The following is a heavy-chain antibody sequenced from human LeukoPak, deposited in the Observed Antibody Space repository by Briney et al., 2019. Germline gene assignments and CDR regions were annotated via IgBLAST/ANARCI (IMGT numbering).Heavy chain of an antibody. CDR2: ISAYNGNT. CDR1: GYTFTSYG. CDR3: ARGLRYYGSGSFFDY. D-gene: IGHD3-10*01. Sequence: ASVKVSCKASGYTFTSYGISWVRQAPGQGLEWMGWISAYNGNTNYAQKLQGRVTMTTDTSTSKAYMELRSLRSDDTAVYYCARGLRYYGSGSFFDYWGQGTLVTVSS. V-gene: IGHV1-18*01. J-gene: IGHJ4*02.